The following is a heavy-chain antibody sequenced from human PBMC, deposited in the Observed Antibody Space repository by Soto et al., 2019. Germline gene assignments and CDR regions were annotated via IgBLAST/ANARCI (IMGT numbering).Heavy chain of an antibody. J-gene: IGHJ6*02. V-gene: IGHV4-59*01. CDR3: ARDLWGYCGTDCYPLDV. CDR2: MYNTGST. Sequence: SESLSLTYTISGCSISAYYWSWIRQPPGKGLEWIGYMYNTGSTVYNPSFKSRVTISVDTSKNQFSLKLNSVTAADTAVYYCARDLWGYCGTDCYPLDVWGQGTTVT. D-gene: IGHD2-21*02. CDR1: GCSISAYY.